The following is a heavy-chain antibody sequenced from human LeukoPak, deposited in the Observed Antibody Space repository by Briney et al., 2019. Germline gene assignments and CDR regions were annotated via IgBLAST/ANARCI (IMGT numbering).Heavy chain of an antibody. CDR1: GGSISSSSYY. CDR2: IYYSGST. J-gene: IGHJ6*02. D-gene: IGHD3-10*01. V-gene: IGHV4-39*07. CDR3: ASHRGRLPYYYYYGMDV. Sequence: PSETLSLTCTVSGGSISSSSYYWGWIRQPPGKGPEWIVSIYYSGSTYYNPSLKSRVTISVDTSKNQFSLKLSSVTAADTAVYYCASHRGRLPYYYYYGMDVWGQGTTVTVSS.